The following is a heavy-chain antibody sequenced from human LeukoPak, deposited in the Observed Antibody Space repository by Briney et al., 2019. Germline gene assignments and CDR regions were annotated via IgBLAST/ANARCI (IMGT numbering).Heavy chain of an antibody. J-gene: IGHJ4*02. CDR3: AKSYDSGGYPLGDY. CDR2: IAAGATGT. Sequence: PGGSLRLSCSASGFTGPSFAMAWVRQAPGKGLEWVSGIAAGATGTYYSDSVKGRFTISRDNSRKTVQLQMNSLRAKDTAVYYCAKSYDSGGYPLGDYWGQGTLVTVSS. V-gene: IGHV3-23*01. D-gene: IGHD3-22*01. CDR1: GFTGPSFA.